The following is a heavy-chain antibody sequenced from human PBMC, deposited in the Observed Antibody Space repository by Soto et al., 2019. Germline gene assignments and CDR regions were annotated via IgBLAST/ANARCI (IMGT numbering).Heavy chain of an antibody. CDR1: GGSFSGYY. CDR2: INHSGST. V-gene: IGHV4-34*01. CDR3: AREGSGSYFY. D-gene: IGHD3-10*01. J-gene: IGHJ4*02. Sequence: QVQLQQWGAGLLKPSETLSLTCAVYGGSFSGYYWSWIRQPPGKGLEWIGEINHSGSTNYNPSLKSRVTIXXDPSQNQFSLKLSSVTAADTAVYYCAREGSGSYFYWGQGTLVTVSS.